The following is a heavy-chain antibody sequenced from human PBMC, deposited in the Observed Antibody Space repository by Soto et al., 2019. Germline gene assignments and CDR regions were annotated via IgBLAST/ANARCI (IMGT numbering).Heavy chain of an antibody. CDR2: ISYDGSNK. J-gene: IGHJ4*02. V-gene: IGHV3-30-3*01. Sequence: LRLSCAASGFTFSSYAMHWVRQAPGKGLEWVAVISYDGSNKYYADSVKGRFTISRDNSKNTLYLQMNSLRAEDTAVYYCARDFFYITDYFDYWGQGTLVTVSS. CDR1: GFTFSSYA. D-gene: IGHD3-3*01. CDR3: ARDFFYITDYFDY.